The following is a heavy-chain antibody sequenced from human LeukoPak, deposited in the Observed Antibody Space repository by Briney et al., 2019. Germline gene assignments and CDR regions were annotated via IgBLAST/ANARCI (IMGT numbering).Heavy chain of an antibody. V-gene: IGHV4-4*08. CDR2: IYISGNT. J-gene: IGHJ4*02. Sequence: SETLSLTCTVSGGSISSDYWSWIRQPPGKGLEWIGYIYISGNTNYNPSLKSRVTISIDTSKNQFSLKLSSVTAADTAVYYCARGTQYYDILTGYYNVGTFDYWGQGTLVTVSS. CDR3: ARGTQYYDILTGYYNVGTFDY. CDR1: GGSISSDY. D-gene: IGHD3-9*01.